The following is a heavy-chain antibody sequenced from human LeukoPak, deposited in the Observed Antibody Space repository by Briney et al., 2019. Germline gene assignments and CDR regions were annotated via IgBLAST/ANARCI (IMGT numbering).Heavy chain of an antibody. V-gene: IGHV4-61*09. CDR2: LYTSGSM. Sequence: PSQTVSLTCTVSGGSISSGSYDWYWIRQPAGKGLEWIGHLYTSGSMSYNPSLKSRVTISVDTSKNQFSLKLTSVTAADTAVYYCTKGRGIWGQGTLVTVSS. D-gene: IGHD3-10*01. J-gene: IGHJ4*02. CDR1: GGSISSGSYD. CDR3: TKGRGI.